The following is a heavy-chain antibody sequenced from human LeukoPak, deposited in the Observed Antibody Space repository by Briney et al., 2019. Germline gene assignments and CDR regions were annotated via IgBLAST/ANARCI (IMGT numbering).Heavy chain of an antibody. D-gene: IGHD3-9*01. CDR2: VSYTGYT. V-gene: IGHV4-59*01. CDR3: ARSRRYFDWFPETNWFDP. CDR1: GGSISNYY. J-gene: IGHJ5*02. Sequence: SETLSLTCTVSGGSISNYYWSWIRQPPGKGLEWLGYVSYTGYTYYNPSLESRITLTVDTSKNQLSLQLASVTAADTAIYYCARSRRYFDWFPETNWFDPWGQGTLVTVSS.